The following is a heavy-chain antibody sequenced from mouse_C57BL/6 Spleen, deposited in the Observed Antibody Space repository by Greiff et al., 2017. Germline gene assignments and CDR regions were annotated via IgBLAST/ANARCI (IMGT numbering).Heavy chain of an antibody. CDR3: ARSSYGSSYWYIDV. D-gene: IGHD1-1*01. CDR1: GYTFTSYW. CDR2: IYPGSGST. Sequence: VQLQQPGAELVKPGASVKMSYKASGYTFTSYWITWVKQRPGQGLEWIGDIYPGSGSTNYNEKFKSKATLTVDTSSSTAYMQLSSLTSEDSAVYYCARSSYGSSYWYIDVWGTGTTVTISS. V-gene: IGHV1-55*01. J-gene: IGHJ1*03.